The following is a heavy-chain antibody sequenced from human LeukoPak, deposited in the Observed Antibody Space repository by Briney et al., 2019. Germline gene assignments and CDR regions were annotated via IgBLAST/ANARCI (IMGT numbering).Heavy chain of an antibody. D-gene: IGHD3-9*01. J-gene: IGHJ6*02. CDR2: IYYSGST. Sequence: PSETLSLTCTDSGGSISSYYWSWIRQPPGKGLEWIGYIYYSGSTNYNPSLKSRVTISVDTSKNQFSLKLSSVTAADTAVYYCARAKRPGYDILTGYYTDYYYYGMDVWGQGTTVTVSS. V-gene: IGHV4-59*01. CDR1: GGSISSYY. CDR3: ARAKRPGYDILTGYYTDYYYYGMDV.